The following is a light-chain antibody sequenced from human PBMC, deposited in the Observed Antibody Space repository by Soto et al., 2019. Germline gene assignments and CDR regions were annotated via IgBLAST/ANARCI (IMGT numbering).Light chain of an antibody. CDR3: QQYGGSPRT. V-gene: IGKV3-20*01. J-gene: IGKJ1*01. Sequence: EIVLTQSPGTLSLSPGERATLSCRASQSISSSYLAWYQQEPGQAPRLLIYGASSRATGIPDRFSGSGSGTDFTLTISRLEPEYFAVYYCQQYGGSPRTFGQGTKVEIK. CDR1: QSISSSY. CDR2: GAS.